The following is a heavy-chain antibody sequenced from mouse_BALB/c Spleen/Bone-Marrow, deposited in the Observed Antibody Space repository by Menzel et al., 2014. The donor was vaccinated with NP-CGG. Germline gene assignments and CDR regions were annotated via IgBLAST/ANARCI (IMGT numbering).Heavy chain of an antibody. CDR3: ARGDYYRSVMDY. CDR2: IYPGNINI. D-gene: IGHD2-14*01. Sequence: LEESGPELVKPGASMKISCKASGYTFTTYFIHWVKQRPGQGLEWIGWIYPGNINIKYNENFKDKVTLTADKSSNTAHLQFSSLTSEDSAVYFCARGDYYRSVMDYWGQGTSVTVSS. V-gene: IGHV1S56*01. CDR1: GYTFTTYF. J-gene: IGHJ4*01.